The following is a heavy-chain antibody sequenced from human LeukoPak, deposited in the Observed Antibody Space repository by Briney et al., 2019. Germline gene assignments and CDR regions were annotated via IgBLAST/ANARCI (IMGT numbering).Heavy chain of an antibody. CDR2: IYTSGST. V-gene: IGHV4-61*02. CDR3: ARAHDDSSGLRLGAFDI. CDR1: GGSISSGSYY. J-gene: IGHJ3*02. D-gene: IGHD3-22*01. Sequence: SQTLSLTCTVPGGSISSGSYYWSWIRQPAGKGLEWIGRIYTSGSTNYNPSLKSRVTISVDTSKNQFSLKLSSVTAADTAVYYCARAHDDSSGLRLGAFDIWGQGTMVTVSS.